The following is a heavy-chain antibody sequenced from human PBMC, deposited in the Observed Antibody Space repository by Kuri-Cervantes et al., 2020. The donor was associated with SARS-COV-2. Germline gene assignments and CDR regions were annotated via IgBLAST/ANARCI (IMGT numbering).Heavy chain of an antibody. CDR3: AKNLNYYDSSGYRYYYYGMDV. D-gene: IGHD3-22*01. V-gene: IGHV3-74*01. Sequence: LSLTCAASGFTFSGHWIHWVRQAPGKGLVWVSRINPDGSYTNNADSVKGRFTLSRDNAKNMLFLQMNSLRAEDTAVYYCAKNLNYYDSSGYRYYYYGMDVWGQGTTVTVSS. CDR2: INPDGSYT. CDR1: GFTFSGHW. J-gene: IGHJ6*02.